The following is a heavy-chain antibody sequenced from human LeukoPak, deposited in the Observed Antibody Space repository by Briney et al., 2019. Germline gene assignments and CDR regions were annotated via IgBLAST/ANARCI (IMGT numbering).Heavy chain of an antibody. CDR2: IKSKTDGGTT. D-gene: IGHD1-26*01. J-gene: IGHJ4*02. V-gene: IGHV3-15*01. CDR3: ATEGIVGATYLDY. Sequence: PGGSLRLSCAASGFTFSNAWMSWVRQAPGKGLEWVGRIKSKTDGGTTDYAAPVKGRFTISRDDSKNTLYLQMNSLKTEDTAVYYCATEGIVGATYLDYWGQGTLVTVSS. CDR1: GFTFSNAW.